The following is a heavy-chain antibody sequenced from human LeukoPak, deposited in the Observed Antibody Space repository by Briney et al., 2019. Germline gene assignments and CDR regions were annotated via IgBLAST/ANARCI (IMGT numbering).Heavy chain of an antibody. CDR1: GFTSSSFE. CDR3: ARDTAGPSGYFNYYYYYMDV. CDR2: ISGSGSSI. Sequence: PGGSLRLSCAASGFTSSSFEVNWVRQAPGKGLEWISYISGSGSSIYYADSVKGRFTISRDNAKNSLHLQMNSLRAEDTAVYYCARDTAGPSGYFNYYYYYMDVWGYGTTVTVSS. J-gene: IGHJ6*03. V-gene: IGHV3-48*03. D-gene: IGHD3-22*01.